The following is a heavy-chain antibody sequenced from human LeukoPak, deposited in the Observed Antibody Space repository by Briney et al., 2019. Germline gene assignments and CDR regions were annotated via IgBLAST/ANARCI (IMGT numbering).Heavy chain of an antibody. CDR3: ARVGYYDSSGFPIKTCPFDY. J-gene: IGHJ4*02. D-gene: IGHD3-22*01. CDR1: GGSFSGYY. CDR2: INHSGST. V-gene: IGHV4-34*01. Sequence: PSETLSLTCAVYGGSFSGYYWSWIRQPPGKGLEWIGEINHSGSTNYNPSLKSRVTISVDTSKNQFSLKLSSVTAADTAVYYCARVGYYDSSGFPIKTCPFDYWGQGTLVTVSS.